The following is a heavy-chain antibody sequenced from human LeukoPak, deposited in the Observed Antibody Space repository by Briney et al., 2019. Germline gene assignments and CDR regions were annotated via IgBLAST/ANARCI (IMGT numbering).Heavy chain of an antibody. Sequence: ASVKVSCKASGYAFTSYYIHWVRQAPGQGLEWMGVINPSSGGTRYAQKFQGRVTMTRDTSTGTVYMALSSLRSEDTAVYYCARPGYSYGLDYWGQGTLVTVSS. CDR1: GYAFTSYY. J-gene: IGHJ4*02. CDR2: INPSSGGT. V-gene: IGHV1-46*01. CDR3: ARPGYSYGLDY. D-gene: IGHD5-18*01.